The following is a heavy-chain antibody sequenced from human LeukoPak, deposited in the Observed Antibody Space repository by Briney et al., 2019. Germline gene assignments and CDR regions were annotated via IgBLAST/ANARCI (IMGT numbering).Heavy chain of an antibody. CDR2: IYHSENT. V-gene: IGHV4-38-2*02. CDR1: GYSISSRYY. D-gene: IGHD3-22*01. CDR3: ARGTSYYDSFFDP. Sequence: SETLSLTCTVSGYSISSRYYWGWIRQPPGKGLEWIGSIYHSENTYYNPSLKSRVTISVDTSKNQFSLKLSSVTAADTAVYYCARGTSYYDSFFDPWGQGTLVTVSS. J-gene: IGHJ5*02.